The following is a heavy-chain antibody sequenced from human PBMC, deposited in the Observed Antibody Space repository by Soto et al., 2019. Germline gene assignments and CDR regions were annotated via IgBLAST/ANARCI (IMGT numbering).Heavy chain of an antibody. J-gene: IGHJ4*02. V-gene: IGHV3-74*01. D-gene: IGHD6-19*01. CDR2: INSNSSST. CDR1: GFTFSSYS. CDR3: AIAVAGTVFDY. Sequence: GGSLRLSCAASGFTFSSYSMNWVRQAPGKGLVWLSRINSNSSSTSYADSVKGRFTISRDNAKNTLYLQMNRLRAEDTAVYYCAIAVAGTVFDYWGQGTLVTVSS.